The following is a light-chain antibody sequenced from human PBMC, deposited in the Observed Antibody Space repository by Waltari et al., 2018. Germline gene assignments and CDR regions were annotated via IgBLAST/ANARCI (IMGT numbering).Light chain of an antibody. V-gene: IGLV3-21*04. CDR2: YDS. Sequence: SYVLTQPPSVSVAPGKTASIPVGGNNHQSKSVPWYQQKPGQAPILVISYDSDRPSGIPERFSGSNSGNTATLTISRVEAGDEADYYCQVWDANTDPGVFGTGTEVTVL. CDR3: QVWDANTDPGV. J-gene: IGLJ1*01. CDR1: NHQSKS.